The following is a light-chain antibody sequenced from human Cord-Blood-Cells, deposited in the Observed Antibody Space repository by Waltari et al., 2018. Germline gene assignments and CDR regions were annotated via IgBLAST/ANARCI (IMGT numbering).Light chain of an antibody. CDR3: CSYAGSSTVV. CDR1: RSDVGSYNL. J-gene: IGLJ2*01. CDR2: EGS. V-gene: IGLV2-23*01. Sequence: QSALTQTASVSGSPGQPITISCTGTRSDVGSYNLVSWYQQHPGKAPKLMIYEGSKRPSGVSNRFSGSKSGNTASLTISGLQAEDEADYYCCSYAGSSTVVFGGGTKLTVL.